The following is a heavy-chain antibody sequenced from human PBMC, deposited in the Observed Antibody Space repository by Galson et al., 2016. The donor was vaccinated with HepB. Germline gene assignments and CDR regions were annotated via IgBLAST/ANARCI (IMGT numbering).Heavy chain of an antibody. V-gene: IGHV1-46*02. CDR1: GYNFNNYQ. CDR3: AREAGDYEGAYLDF. J-gene: IGHJ4*02. Sequence: SVKVSCKASGYNFNNYQIHWVRQAPGQGLEWLGVIDPSGGGTTYSRKFQGRVAMTSDTSTSIVYMELGSLRSEDTAVYYCAREAGDYEGAYLDFWGRGTLVIVSS. CDR2: IDPSGGGT. D-gene: IGHD4-17*01.